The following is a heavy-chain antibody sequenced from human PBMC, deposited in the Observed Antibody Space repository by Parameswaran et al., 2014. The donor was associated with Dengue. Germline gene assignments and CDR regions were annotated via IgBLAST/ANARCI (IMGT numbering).Heavy chain of an antibody. CDR3: ASGPRWGAGTTAGAFDI. V-gene: IGHV1-18*01. CDR2: ISAYNGNT. D-gene: IGHD1-1*01. Sequence: WVRQAPGQGLEWMGWISAYNGNTNYAQKLQGRVTMTTDTSTSTAYMELRSLRSDDTAVYYCASGPRWGAGTTAGAFDIWGQGTMVTVSS. J-gene: IGHJ3*02.